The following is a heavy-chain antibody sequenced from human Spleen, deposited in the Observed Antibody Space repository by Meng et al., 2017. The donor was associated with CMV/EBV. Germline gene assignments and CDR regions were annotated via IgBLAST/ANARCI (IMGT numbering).Heavy chain of an antibody. Sequence: ASVKVSCKASGYTFTDNYMHWVRQAPGQGLEWMGWINPNSGDTDSAQKFQGRVTMTRDTSISTAYMNLNRLRSDDTAVYYCARDGGVGATGDYWGQGTLVTVSS. CDR1: GYTFTDNY. V-gene: IGHV1-2*02. J-gene: IGHJ4*02. CDR2: INPNSGDT. D-gene: IGHD1-26*01. CDR3: ARDGGVGATGDY.